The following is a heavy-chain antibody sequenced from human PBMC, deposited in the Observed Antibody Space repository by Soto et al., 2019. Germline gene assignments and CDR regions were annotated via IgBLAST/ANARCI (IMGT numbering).Heavy chain of an antibody. CDR1: GGSVSSGSYY. Sequence: SETLSLTCTASGGSVSSGSYYWSWIRQPPGKGLEWIAYIYYSGSTSYNPSLKSRVTISVDTSKNQFSLKLSSVTAADTAVYYCARTYDDSGPNSGGYGFDIWGPGTMVTVSS. V-gene: IGHV4-61*01. J-gene: IGHJ3*02. CDR3: ARTYDDSGPNSGGYGFDI. CDR2: IYYSGST. D-gene: IGHD3-22*01.